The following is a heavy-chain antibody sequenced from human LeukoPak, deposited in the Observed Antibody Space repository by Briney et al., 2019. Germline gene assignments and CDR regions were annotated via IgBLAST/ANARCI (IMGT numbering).Heavy chain of an antibody. CDR3: ARDSPNWNEYFDY. CDR1: GGSFSGYY. J-gene: IGHJ4*02. D-gene: IGHD1-1*01. CDR2: ISSSSSYI. V-gene: IGHV3-21*01. Sequence: ETLSLTCAVYGGSFSGYYWSWIRQPPGKGLEWVSSISSSSSYIYYADSVKGRFTISRDNAKNSLYLQMNSLRAEDTAVYYCARDSPNWNEYFDYWGQGTLVTVSS.